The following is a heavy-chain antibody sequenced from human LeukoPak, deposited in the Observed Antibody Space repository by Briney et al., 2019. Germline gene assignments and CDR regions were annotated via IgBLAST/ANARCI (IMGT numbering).Heavy chain of an antibody. Sequence: GGSLRLSCAASGFTFSSYSMNWVRQAPGKGLEWVSSISSSSSYIYYADSVKGRFTISRDNAKDSPYLQMNSLRAEDTSVYYCARRQASTYYDFWSGYYTGINYYYGMDVWGQGTTVTVSS. D-gene: IGHD3-3*01. V-gene: IGHV3-21*01. CDR3: ARRQASTYYDFWSGYYTGINYYYGMDV. J-gene: IGHJ6*02. CDR1: GFTFSSYS. CDR2: ISSSSSYI.